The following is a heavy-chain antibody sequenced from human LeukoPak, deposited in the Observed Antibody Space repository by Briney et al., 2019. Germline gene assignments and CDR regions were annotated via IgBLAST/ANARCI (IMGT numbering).Heavy chain of an antibody. CDR2: IYPGDSDT. CDR3: ASVSTVTREYFDY. CDR1: GYSFNTYW. J-gene: IGHJ4*02. Sequence: GESLKISCKGSGYSFNTYWIGWVRQMPGKGLEWMGIIYPGDSDTKYSPSFQGQVTISADKSISTAYLQWSSLKASDTAMYYCASVSTVTREYFDYWGQGTLVSVSS. D-gene: IGHD4-17*01. V-gene: IGHV5-51*01.